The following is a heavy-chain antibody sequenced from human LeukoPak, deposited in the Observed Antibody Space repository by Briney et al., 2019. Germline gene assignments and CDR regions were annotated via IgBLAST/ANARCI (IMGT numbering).Heavy chain of an antibody. J-gene: IGHJ3*02. CDR1: GGSISSGGYY. V-gene: IGHV4-31*03. D-gene: IGHD6-13*01. CDR2: IYYSGST. Sequence: SETLSLTCTVSGGSISSGGYYWSWIRQHPGKGLEWIGYIYYSGSTYYNPSLKSRVTISVDTSKNQFSLKLSSVTAADTAVYYCARGGYSRAFDIWGQGTMVTVSS. CDR3: ARGGYSRAFDI.